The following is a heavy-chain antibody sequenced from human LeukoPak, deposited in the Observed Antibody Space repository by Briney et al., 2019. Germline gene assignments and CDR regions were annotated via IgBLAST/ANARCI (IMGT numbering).Heavy chain of an antibody. CDR1: VYTFTNYG. V-gene: IGHV1-18*01. CDR3: AVTGYEFPS. J-gene: IGHJ5*02. CDR2: ITTYNGNT. D-gene: IGHD5-12*01. Sequence: VASVRVSCKASVYTFTNYGISWGRHAPGQGHGWRGWITTYNGNTNYAQKLHGRLTMATDTSTRTAYMELRSLRSADSAVYYCAVTGYEFPSWGQRTRVTVSS.